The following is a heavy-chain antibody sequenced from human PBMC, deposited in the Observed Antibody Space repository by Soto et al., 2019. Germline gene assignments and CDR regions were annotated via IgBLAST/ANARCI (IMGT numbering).Heavy chain of an antibody. D-gene: IGHD3-10*01. V-gene: IGHV3-48*03. J-gene: IGHJ2*01. CDR3: TRGRPGGWYFDL. CDR1: GFNFRSYD. CDR2: ISGSASSI. Sequence: EVQLVESGGGLVQPGGSLRLSCAASGFNFRSYDMNWVRQAPGKGLEWVSYISGSASSIYYADSVKGRFTISRDNAKNSLYLQMNSLRAEDTAVYYCTRGRPGGWYFDLWGRGTLVTVSS.